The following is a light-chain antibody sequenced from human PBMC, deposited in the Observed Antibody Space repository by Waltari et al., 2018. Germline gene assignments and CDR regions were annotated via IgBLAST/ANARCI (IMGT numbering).Light chain of an antibody. Sequence: DIQMTHSPSSLSASVGDRVTITCQASQDISNYLNWYQQKPWKAPKLLIYDASNLETGVPSRFSGSGSGTDFTFTISSLQPEDIATYYCQQYDNLPSYTFGQGTKLEIK. CDR1: QDISNY. J-gene: IGKJ2*01. CDR2: DAS. V-gene: IGKV1-33*01. CDR3: QQYDNLPSYT.